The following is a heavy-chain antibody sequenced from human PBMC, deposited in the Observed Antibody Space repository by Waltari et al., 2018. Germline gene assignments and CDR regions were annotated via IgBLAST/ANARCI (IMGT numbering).Heavy chain of an antibody. D-gene: IGHD2-2*01. V-gene: IGHV1-2*02. Sequence: QVQLVQSGAEVKKPGASVKVSCKTSGYTFTGYYMYWVRQAPGQGLEWRGWINPYSGGTAYAQKFQVRVTLTMDTSISTAYMELNRLISDDSAMYYCATAPDAFQIINWGQGTLVTVSS. CDR3: ATAPDAFQIIN. CDR1: GYTFTGYY. J-gene: IGHJ4*02. CDR2: INPYSGGT.